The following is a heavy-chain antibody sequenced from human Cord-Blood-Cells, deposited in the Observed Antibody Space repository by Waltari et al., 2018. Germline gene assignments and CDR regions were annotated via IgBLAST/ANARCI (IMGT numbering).Heavy chain of an antibody. CDR3: ARTEGLRDAPNVDANAFDI. Sequence: QVQLVPSGAEVKKPGASVKVPCKASGYTFTGYYYHWGRQAPGPRLEWMGWINPNSGGTNYAQKFQGRVTMTRDTSISTAYMELSRLRSDDTAVYYCARTEGLRDAPNVDANAFDIWGQGTMVTVSS. CDR2: INPNSGGT. D-gene: IGHD3-3*01. V-gene: IGHV1-2*02. CDR1: GYTFTGYY. J-gene: IGHJ3*02.